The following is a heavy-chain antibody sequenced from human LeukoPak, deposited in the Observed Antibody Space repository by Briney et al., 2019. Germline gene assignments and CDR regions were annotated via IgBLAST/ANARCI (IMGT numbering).Heavy chain of an antibody. CDR2: ISGSGGST. V-gene: IGHV3-23*01. Sequence: GGSLRLSCAASGFTFSSYAMSWVRQAPGKGLEWVSAISGSGGSTYYADSVKGRFTISRDNSKNTLYLKMNSLRAEDTAVYYCPKREQLVQLPFNSSGQGNLVTVSS. D-gene: IGHD6-13*01. CDR3: PKREQLVQLPFNS. CDR1: GFTFSSYA. J-gene: IGHJ4*02.